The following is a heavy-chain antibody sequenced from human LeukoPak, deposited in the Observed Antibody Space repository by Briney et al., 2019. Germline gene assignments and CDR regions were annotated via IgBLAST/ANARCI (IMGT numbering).Heavy chain of an antibody. CDR3: ARAHWPYYYDSSDAYDI. D-gene: IGHD3-22*01. CDR2: IYTSGST. V-gene: IGHV4-4*07. J-gene: IGHJ3*02. CDR1: GGSISSYY. Sequence: PSETLSLTCTVSGGSISSYYLGWVRQPAGKGLEWIGRIYTSGSTNYNPSLKSRVTMSVDTSKNQFSLKLSSVTAADTAVYYCARAHWPYYYDSSDAYDIWGQGTMVTVSS.